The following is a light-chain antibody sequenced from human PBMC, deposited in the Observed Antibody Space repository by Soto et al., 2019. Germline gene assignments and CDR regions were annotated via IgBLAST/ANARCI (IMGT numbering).Light chain of an antibody. CDR3: QHYNTYPYS. Sequence: DIQVTQSPSTLSASVGDRVTITCRASQSITRWLAWYQQKPGKAPKLLIYDASNLQSGIPSRFSASGSGREFTLTINYVQSDDFATYYCQHYNTYPYSFGQGTNLQIK. CDR1: QSITRW. J-gene: IGKJ2*01. V-gene: IGKV1-5*01. CDR2: DAS.